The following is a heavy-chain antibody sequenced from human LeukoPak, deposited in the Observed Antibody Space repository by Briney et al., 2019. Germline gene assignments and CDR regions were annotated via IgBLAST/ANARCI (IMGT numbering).Heavy chain of an antibody. Sequence: GGSLRLSCAASGFAFKNYVMTWVRQAPGKGLEWVSSISGSGGSTHYTDSVKGRFTISRDNSKNTLFLQMNSLRAEDTAVYYCAKDSTVSGSYYGMDIWGQGTTVTVSS. V-gene: IGHV3-23*01. CDR1: GFAFKNYV. D-gene: IGHD3-3*01. J-gene: IGHJ6*02. CDR3: AKDSTVSGSYYGMDI. CDR2: ISGSGGST.